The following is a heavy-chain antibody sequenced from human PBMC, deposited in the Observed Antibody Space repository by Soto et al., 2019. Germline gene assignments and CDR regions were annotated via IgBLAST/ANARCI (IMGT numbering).Heavy chain of an antibody. CDR1: GFTFSSYS. CDR2: ISSSSSYI. J-gene: IGHJ4*02. Sequence: PGGSLRLSCAASGFTFSSYSMNWFRQSPGKVLEWVSSISSSSSYIYYADSVKGRFTISRDNAKNSLYLQMNSLRAEDTAVYYCARGAHSRSGGSCYGFEYWGQRALRSVSS. D-gene: IGHD2-15*01. V-gene: IGHV3-21*01. CDR3: ARGAHSRSGGSCYGFEY.